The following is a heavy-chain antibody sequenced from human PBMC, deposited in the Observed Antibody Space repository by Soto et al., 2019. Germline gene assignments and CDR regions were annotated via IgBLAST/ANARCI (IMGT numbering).Heavy chain of an antibody. J-gene: IGHJ4*02. CDR3: AHSLRRPSCSGGRCYFFDY. Sequence: QITLKETGPTLVKPTQTLTLTCSFSGFSLTTNGVGVGWIRQPPGEAPEWLALIYWDDDIWYSSSLRSRLTVTKDTSKNQVVLTLTNMDLVDTATYYCAHSLRRPSCSGGRCYFFDYWGQGTLVTVSS. D-gene: IGHD2-15*01. CDR2: IYWDDDI. V-gene: IGHV2-5*02. CDR1: GFSLTTNGVG.